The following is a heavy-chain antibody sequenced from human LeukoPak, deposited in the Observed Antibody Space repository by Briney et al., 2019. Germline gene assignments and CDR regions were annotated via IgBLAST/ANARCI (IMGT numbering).Heavy chain of an antibody. J-gene: IGHJ4*02. CDR1: GFTFSSYS. V-gene: IGHV3-48*04. CDR3: AKRGVVIRVILVGFHKAAYYFDS. CDR2: ISSSSSTI. D-gene: IGHD3-22*01. Sequence: GGSLRLSCAASGFTFSSYSMNWVRQAPGKGLEWVSYISSSSSTIYYADSVKGRFTISRDNAKNSLYLQMNSLRAEDTAVYFCAKRGVVIRVILVGFHKAAYYFDSWGQGALVTVSS.